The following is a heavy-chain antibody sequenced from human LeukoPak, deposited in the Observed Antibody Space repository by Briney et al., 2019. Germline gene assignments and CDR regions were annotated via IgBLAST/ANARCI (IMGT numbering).Heavy chain of an antibody. J-gene: IGHJ4*02. V-gene: IGHV4-34*01. CDR2: INHSGST. Sequence: TSETLSLTCAVYGGSFSNYHWSWIRQSPGKGLEWIGEINHSGSTNYNPSLKSRVTISVDTSKNQFSLKLSSVTAADTAVYHCARRPRNSGSYDGPPGLDYWGQGTLVTVSS. D-gene: IGHD1-26*01. CDR3: ARRPRNSGSYDGPPGLDY. CDR1: GGSFSNYH.